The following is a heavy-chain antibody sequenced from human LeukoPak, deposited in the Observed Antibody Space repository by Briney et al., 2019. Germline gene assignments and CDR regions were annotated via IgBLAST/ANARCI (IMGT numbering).Heavy chain of an antibody. Sequence: PGGSLRLSCAASGFTFSSYAMHWVRQAPGKGLEWVAVISYDGSNKYYADSVKGRFTISRDNSKNTLYLQMNSLRDEDTAVYYCARDSTGYSSSWSLDYWGQGTLVTVSS. D-gene: IGHD6-13*01. CDR2: ISYDGSNK. J-gene: IGHJ4*02. CDR3: ARDSTGYSSSWSLDY. CDR1: GFTFSSYA. V-gene: IGHV3-30-3*01.